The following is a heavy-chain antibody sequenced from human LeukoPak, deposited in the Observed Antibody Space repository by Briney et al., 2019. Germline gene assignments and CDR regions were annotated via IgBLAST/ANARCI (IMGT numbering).Heavy chain of an antibody. CDR1: GGTFNYYT. J-gene: IGHJ4*02. V-gene: IGHV1-69*02. CDR2: IVPMFGIP. D-gene: IGHD2-8*01. Sequence: SVKVSCKASGGTFNYYTINWVRQAPGQGLEWMGRIVPMFGIPDYAQKFQGRVTLTADKSTSTAYMELSSLRSEDTAMYYYAIMGGSTTRAVDYWAQGTLVTVSS. CDR3: AIMGGSTTRAVDY.